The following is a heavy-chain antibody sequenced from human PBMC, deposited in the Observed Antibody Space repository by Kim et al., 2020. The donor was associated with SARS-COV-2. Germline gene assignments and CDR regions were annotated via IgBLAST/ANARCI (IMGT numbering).Heavy chain of an antibody. CDR3: ARDAGSYYYYSMDV. V-gene: IGHV3-30*07. J-gene: IGHJ6*02. Sequence: YADAVKGRFTIARDESRNTVHLQMNSLRVDDTAVYYCARDAGSYYYYSMDVWGPGTTVTVSS. D-gene: IGHD2-15*01.